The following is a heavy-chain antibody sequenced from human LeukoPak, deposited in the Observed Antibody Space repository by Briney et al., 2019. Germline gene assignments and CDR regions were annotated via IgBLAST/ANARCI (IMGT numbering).Heavy chain of an antibody. V-gene: IGHV3-48*03. Sequence: GGSLRLSCAASGFTFSSYEMNWVRQAPGKGLEWVSYISSSGSTIYYADSVKGRFTISRDKAKNSLYLQMNSLRAEDTAVYYCARAPHNDYGDYWGQGTLVTVSS. CDR3: ARAPHNDYGDY. J-gene: IGHJ4*02. CDR2: ISSSGSTI. D-gene: IGHD5-24*01. CDR1: GFTFSSYE.